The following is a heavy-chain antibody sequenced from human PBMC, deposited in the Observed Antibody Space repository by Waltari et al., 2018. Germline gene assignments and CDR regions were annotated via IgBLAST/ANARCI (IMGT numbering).Heavy chain of an antibody. J-gene: IGHJ5*02. V-gene: IGHV4-39*07. CDR1: GGSISSSSYY. CDR2: IYYSGST. CDR3: ARGYLLNWFDP. Sequence: QLQLQESGPGLVKPSETLSLPCTVSGGSISSSSYYWGWIRQPPGKGLEWIGSIYYSGSTYYNPSLKSRVTISVDTSKNQFSLKLSSVTAADTAVYYCARGYLLNWFDPWGQGTLVTVSS. D-gene: IGHD1-20*01.